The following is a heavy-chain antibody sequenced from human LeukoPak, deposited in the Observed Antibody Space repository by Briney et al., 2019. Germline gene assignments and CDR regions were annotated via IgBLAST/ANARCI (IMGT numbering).Heavy chain of an antibody. V-gene: IGHV4-4*02. CDR2: IYHSGST. J-gene: IGHJ5*02. Sequence: SETLSLTCAVSGGSISSSNWWSWVRQPPGKGLEWIGEIYHSGSTNYNPSLKSRVTISVDKSKNQFSLKLSSVTAADTAVYYCARELRYFDWLSDGWFDPWGQGTLVTVSS. CDR1: GGSISSSNW. D-gene: IGHD3-9*01. CDR3: ARELRYFDWLSDGWFDP.